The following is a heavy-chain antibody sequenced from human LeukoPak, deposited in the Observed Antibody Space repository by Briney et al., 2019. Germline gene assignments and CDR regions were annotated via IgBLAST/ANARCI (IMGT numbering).Heavy chain of an antibody. J-gene: IGHJ4*02. V-gene: IGHV4-34*01. CDR2: INHSGST. CDR3: ARGLLVTYYDILTGCPLDY. CDR1: GGSFSGYY. D-gene: IGHD3-9*01. Sequence: PSETLSRTCAVYGGSFSGYYWSWIRQPPGKGLEWIGEINHSGSTNYNPSLKSRVTISVDTSKNQFSLKLSSVTAADTAVYYCARGLLVTYYDILTGCPLDYWGQGTLVTVSS.